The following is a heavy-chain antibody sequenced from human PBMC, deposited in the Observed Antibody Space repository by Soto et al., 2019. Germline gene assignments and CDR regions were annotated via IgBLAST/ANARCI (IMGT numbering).Heavy chain of an antibody. J-gene: IGHJ4*02. CDR3: ATSTGSH. CDR1: GFSLTANGVG. D-gene: IGHD6-19*01. CDR2: AYWDDDK. Sequence: ITLKESGPPLVKPTQTLTLTCSFSGFSLTANGVGVGWVRQPPGLALEWLAMAYWDDDKHYSASLRSRLSITKDTSKSQVGLTMTNMDPADTGTYYCATSTGSHWGQGALVTVSS. V-gene: IGHV2-5*02.